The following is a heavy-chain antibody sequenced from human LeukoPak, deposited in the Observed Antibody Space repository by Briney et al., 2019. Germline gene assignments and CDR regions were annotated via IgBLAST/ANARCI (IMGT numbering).Heavy chain of an antibody. D-gene: IGHD1-1*01. Sequence: GGSLRLSCAASGFTVSSNYMSWVRQAPGKGLEWVSVIYSGGSTYYADSVKGRFTISRDNSKKALYLQLNSLRVEDTAIYYCAKGQELDDGVFDSWGQGTLVTVSS. J-gene: IGHJ4*02. CDR3: AKGQELDDGVFDS. CDR1: GFTVSSNY. CDR2: IYSGGST. V-gene: IGHV3-53*01.